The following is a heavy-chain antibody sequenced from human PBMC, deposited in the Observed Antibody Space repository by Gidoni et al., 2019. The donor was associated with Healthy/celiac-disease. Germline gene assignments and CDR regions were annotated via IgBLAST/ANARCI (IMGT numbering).Heavy chain of an antibody. CDR1: GGSFSGYY. J-gene: IGHJ4*02. D-gene: IGHD2-21*01. CDR2: INHSGST. CDR3: ARGPIVRRVMLIDY. Sequence: QVQLQQWGAGLLKPSETLSLTCAVYGGSFSGYYWSWIRQPPGKGLEWIGEINHSGSTNYNPSLKSRVTISVDTSKNQFSLKLSSVTAADTAVYYCARGPIVRRVMLIDYWGQGTLVTVSS. V-gene: IGHV4-34*01.